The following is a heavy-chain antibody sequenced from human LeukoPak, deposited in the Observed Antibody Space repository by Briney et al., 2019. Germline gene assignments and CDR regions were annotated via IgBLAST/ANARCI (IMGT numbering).Heavy chain of an antibody. CDR3: ATIGLDSSSWYGDSVFDY. CDR2: FDPEDGVT. V-gene: IGHV1-24*01. Sequence: ASVKVSCKVSGYTLTELSMHWVRQAPGKGLEWMGGFDPEDGVTIYAQKFQGRVTMTEDTSTDTAYMELSSLRSEDTAVYYCATIGLDSSSWYGDSVFDYWGQGTLVTVSS. D-gene: IGHD6-13*01. J-gene: IGHJ4*02. CDR1: GYTLTELS.